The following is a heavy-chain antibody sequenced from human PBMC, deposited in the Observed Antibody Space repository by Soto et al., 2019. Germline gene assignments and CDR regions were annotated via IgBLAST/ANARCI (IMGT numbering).Heavy chain of an antibody. D-gene: IGHD6-19*01. Sequence: SETLSLTCTVSGGSISSGDYYWSWIRQPPGKGLEWIGYIYYSGSTYYNPSLKSRVTISVDTSKNTLYLQMNSLRAEDTAVYYCARGFARGSGWSQNWFDPWGQGTLVTVSS. CDR2: IYYSGST. V-gene: IGHV4-30-4*02. CDR3: ARGFARGSGWSQNWFDP. CDR1: GGSISSGDYY. J-gene: IGHJ5*02.